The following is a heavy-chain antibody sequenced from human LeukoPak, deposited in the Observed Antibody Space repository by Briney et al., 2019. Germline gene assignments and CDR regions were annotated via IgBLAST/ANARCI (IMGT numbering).Heavy chain of an antibody. D-gene: IGHD2-2*01. CDR3: AREGADQPFDY. CDR1: GYTFTSYY. CDR2: INPSGGST. Sequence: GASVKVSCKASGYTFTSYYMHWVRQAPGQGLEWMGIINPSGGSTSYAQKFQGRVTMTSDMSTSTVYMELSSLRSEDTAVYYCAREGADQPFDYWGQGTLVTVSS. V-gene: IGHV1-46*01. J-gene: IGHJ4*02.